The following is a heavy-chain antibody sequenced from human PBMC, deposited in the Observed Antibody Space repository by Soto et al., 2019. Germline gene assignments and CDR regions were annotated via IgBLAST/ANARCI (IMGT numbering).Heavy chain of an antibody. Sequence: GESLKISCKGSGYTFTDYWIGWVRQLPGKGLEWMGIIYPGDSYTNYSPSFQGHVTISADKSISTAYLQWSSLKASDTAMYYCERKVAVGYYFDFWGQGTLVTVSS. D-gene: IGHD2-15*01. V-gene: IGHV5-51*01. CDR1: GYTFTDYW. J-gene: IGHJ4*02. CDR2: IYPGDSYT. CDR3: ERKVAVGYYFDF.